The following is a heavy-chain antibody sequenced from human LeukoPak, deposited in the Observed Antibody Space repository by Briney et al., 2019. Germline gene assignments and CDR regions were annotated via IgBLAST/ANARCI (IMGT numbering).Heavy chain of an antibody. CDR1: GFTLSRYA. D-gene: IGHD3-10*01. V-gene: IGHV3-23*01. CDR3: AKDRAAVAPPTMVRGVIILGWFDP. Sequence: GGSLRLSRAASGFTLSRYAMSWVRQAPGKGLEWVSAISGSGGSTYYADSVKGRFTISRDNSKNTLYPQMNSLRAADTAVYYCAKDRAAVAPPTMVRGVIILGWFDPWGQGTLVTVSS. J-gene: IGHJ5*02. CDR2: ISGSGGST.